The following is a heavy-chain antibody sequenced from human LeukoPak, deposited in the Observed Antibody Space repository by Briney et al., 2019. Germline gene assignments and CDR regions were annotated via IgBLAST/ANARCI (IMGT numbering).Heavy chain of an antibody. CDR1: GFTFSSYA. D-gene: IGHD1-20*01. Sequence: PGGSLRLSCAASGFTFSSYAMSWVRQAPGKGLEWVSAISGSGGSTYYADSVKGRFTISRDNSKNTLYLQMNSLRAEDTAVYYCARASMGSYNWNYWGQGTLVTVSS. CDR2: ISGSGGST. CDR3: ARASMGSYNWNY. J-gene: IGHJ4*02. V-gene: IGHV3-23*01.